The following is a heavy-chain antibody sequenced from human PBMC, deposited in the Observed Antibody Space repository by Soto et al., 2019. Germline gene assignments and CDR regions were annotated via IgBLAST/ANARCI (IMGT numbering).Heavy chain of an antibody. V-gene: IGHV1-69*13. D-gene: IGHD3-3*01. CDR2: IIPIFGTA. Sequence: GASVKVSCKASGGTFSSYAISWVRQAPGQGLEWMGGIIPIFGTANYAQKFQGRVTITADESTSTAYMELSSLRSEDTAVYYCARSITIFGVVLKRRQYGMDVWGQGTTVTVS. CDR3: ARSITIFGVVLKRRQYGMDV. CDR1: GGTFSSYA. J-gene: IGHJ6*02.